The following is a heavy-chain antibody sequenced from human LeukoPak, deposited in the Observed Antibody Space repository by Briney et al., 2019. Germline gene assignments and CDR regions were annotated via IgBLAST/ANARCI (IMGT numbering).Heavy chain of an antibody. V-gene: IGHV1-46*01. CDR1: GYTFTGYY. J-gene: IGHJ4*02. D-gene: IGHD1-26*01. CDR2: INPSGGST. CDR3: ASRIVGTPDYFDY. Sequence: ASVKVSCKASGYTFTGYYMHWVRQAPGQGLEWMGIINPSGGSTSYAQKFQGRVTMTRDMSTSTVYMELSSLRSEDTAVYYCASRIVGTPDYFDYWGQGTLVTVSS.